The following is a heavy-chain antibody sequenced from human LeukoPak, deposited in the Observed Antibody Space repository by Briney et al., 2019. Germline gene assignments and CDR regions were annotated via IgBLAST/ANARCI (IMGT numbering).Heavy chain of an antibody. CDR2: ISYDGSNK. CDR1: GFTFSSYA. V-gene: IGHV3-30-3*01. D-gene: IGHD5-24*01. J-gene: IGHJ4*02. CDR3: ARDRDGYNYIDY. Sequence: AGGSLRLSCAASGFTFSSYAMHWVRQAPGKGLEWVAVISYDGSNKYYADSVKGRFTISRDNSKNTLYLQMNSLRAEDTAVYYCARDRDGYNYIDYWGQGTLVTVSS.